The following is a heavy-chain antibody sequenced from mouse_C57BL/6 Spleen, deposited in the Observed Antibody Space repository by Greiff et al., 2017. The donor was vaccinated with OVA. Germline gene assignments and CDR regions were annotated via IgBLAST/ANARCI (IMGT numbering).Heavy chain of an antibody. J-gene: IGHJ2*01. CDR1: GYSFTDYN. CDR2: INPNYGTT. CDR3: ARRGYFDY. Sequence: VHVKQSGPELVKPGASVKISCKASGYSFTDYNINWVKQSHGKSLEWIGVINPNYGTTSYNQKFKGKATLTVDQSSSTAYMQLNSLTSEDSAVYYCARRGYFDYWGQGTTLTVSS. V-gene: IGHV1-39*01.